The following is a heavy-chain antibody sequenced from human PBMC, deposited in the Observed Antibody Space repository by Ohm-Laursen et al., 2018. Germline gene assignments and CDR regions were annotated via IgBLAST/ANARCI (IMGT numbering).Heavy chain of an antibody. V-gene: IGHV4-38-2*01. CDR2: ISHSGGT. CDR1: GYSISSGYY. CDR3: ERGHRTYYYGSGRSPGMDV. Sequence: TPSLTCAVSGYSISSGYYWGWIRQPPGKGLEWIGSISHSGGTYYNPSLKSRVTISVDTSKNQFPLKLSSVTAADTAVYYCERGHRTYYYGSGRSPGMDVWGQGTTVTVSS. D-gene: IGHD3-10*01. J-gene: IGHJ6*02.